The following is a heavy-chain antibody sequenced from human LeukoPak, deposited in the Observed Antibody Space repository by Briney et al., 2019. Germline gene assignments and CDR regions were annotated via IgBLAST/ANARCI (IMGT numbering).Heavy chain of an antibody. V-gene: IGHV4-61*02. CDR1: GVSLSSDRYY. J-gene: IGHJ3*02. CDR3: ARGDYFDPDAFDI. Sequence: SQTLSLTCTVSGVSLSSDRYYWSWIRQPAGKGREWLRRIYTSGSTNHNPPLKSPVTQSENTSKNQFSPMTHSVAAPTPAVYYCARGDYFDPDAFDIWGQGTMVTVSS. CDR2: IYTSGST. D-gene: IGHD3-9*01.